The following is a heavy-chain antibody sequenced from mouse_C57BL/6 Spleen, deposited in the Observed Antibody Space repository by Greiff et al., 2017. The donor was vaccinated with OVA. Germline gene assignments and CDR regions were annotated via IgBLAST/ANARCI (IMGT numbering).Heavy chain of an antibody. CDR2: LDPANGNT. Sequence: EVQLQQSVAELVRPGASVKLSCTASGFNIKNTYMHWVTQRPEQGLEWIGRLDPANGNTKYAPKFQGNATITADTSSNTAYLQLSSLTYEDTAIYYCARYEGEKFITTYWGQGTTLTVSS. CDR3: ARYEGEKFITTY. CDR1: GFNIKNTY. V-gene: IGHV14-3*01. J-gene: IGHJ2*01. D-gene: IGHD1-1*01.